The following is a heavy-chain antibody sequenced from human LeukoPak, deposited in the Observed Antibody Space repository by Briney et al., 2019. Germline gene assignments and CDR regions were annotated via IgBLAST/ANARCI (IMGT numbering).Heavy chain of an antibody. CDR3: AKGRWLQLYYFDY. V-gene: IGHV3-23*01. J-gene: IGHJ4*02. D-gene: IGHD5-24*01. CDR1: GFTFSSYA. Sequence: PGGSLRLSCAASGFTFSSYAMNWVRQAPGKGLEWVSAISGGGGSTYYADSVKGRFTISRDNSKNTLYLQMNSLGAEDTAVYYCAKGRWLQLYYFDYWGQGTLVTVSS. CDR2: ISGGGGST.